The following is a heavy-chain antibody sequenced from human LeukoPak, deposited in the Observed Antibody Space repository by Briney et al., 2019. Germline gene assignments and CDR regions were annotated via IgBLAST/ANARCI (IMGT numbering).Heavy chain of an antibody. CDR2: IYYSGST. V-gene: IGHV4-39*07. CDR1: GGSISGSSYY. CDR3: ARDGVGATKDDAFDI. J-gene: IGHJ3*02. D-gene: IGHD1-26*01. Sequence: PSETLSLTCTVSGGSISGSSYYWGWIRQPPGKGLEWIGSIYYSGSTYYNPSLKSRVTISVDTSKNQFSLKLSSVTAADTAVYYCARDGVGATKDDAFDIWGQGTMVTVSS.